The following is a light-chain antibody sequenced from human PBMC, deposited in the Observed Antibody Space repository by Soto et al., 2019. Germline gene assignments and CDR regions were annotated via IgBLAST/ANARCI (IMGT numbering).Light chain of an antibody. CDR2: EGS. V-gene: IGLV2-23*01. Sequence: QSALTQPASVSGSPGQSITISCTGTSSDVGSYNLVSWYQQHPGKATKLMIYEGSKRPSGVSNRFSGSKSGNTASLTISGLQAEDEADYYCCSYAGSSTWGFGGGTKLTVL. CDR1: SSDVGSYNL. CDR3: CSYAGSSTWG. J-gene: IGLJ2*01.